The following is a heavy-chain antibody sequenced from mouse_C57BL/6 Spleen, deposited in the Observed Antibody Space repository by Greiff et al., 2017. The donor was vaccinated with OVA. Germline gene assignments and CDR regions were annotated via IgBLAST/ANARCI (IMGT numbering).Heavy chain of an antibody. D-gene: IGHD2-5*01. CDR1: GYSITSGYY. CDR2: ISYDGSN. CDR3: ARACYSNGAWFAY. V-gene: IGHV3-6*01. J-gene: IGHJ3*01. Sequence: EVKLMESGPGLVKPSQSLSLTCSVTGYSITSGYYWNWIRQFPGNKLEWMGYISYDGSNNYNPSLKNRISITRDTSKNQFFLKLNSVTTEDTATDYCARACYSNGAWFAYWGQGTLVTVSA.